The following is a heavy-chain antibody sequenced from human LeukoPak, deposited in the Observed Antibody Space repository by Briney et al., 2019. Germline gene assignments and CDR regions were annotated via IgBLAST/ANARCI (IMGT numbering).Heavy chain of an antibody. CDR2: IHYSGST. Sequence: PSETLSLTCTVSGGSISSSSYYWGWIRQPPGKGLEWIGSIHYSGSTNYNPSLKSRVTISVDTSKNQFSLKLSSVTAADTAVYYCARGYCSGGSCYSYYYYNYMDVWGKGTTVTVAS. J-gene: IGHJ6*03. CDR1: GGSISSSSYY. V-gene: IGHV4-39*07. CDR3: ARGYCSGGSCYSYYYYNYMDV. D-gene: IGHD2-15*01.